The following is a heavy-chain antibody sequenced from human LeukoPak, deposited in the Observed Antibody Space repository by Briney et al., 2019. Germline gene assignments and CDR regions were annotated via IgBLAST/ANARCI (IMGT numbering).Heavy chain of an antibody. J-gene: IGHJ6*03. D-gene: IGHD1-26*01. V-gene: IGHV3-23*01. CDR3: AKDSGGTYFYYYYDMEV. CDR2: ISAGGATI. Sequence: PGGSLRLSCAASGFTFSTYAMSWVRQAPGKGLEWVSAISAGGATIYYADSVKGRFTVSRDNSKNTLYLQINSLRAEDTAVYYCAKDSGGTYFYYYYDMEVWGKGTTVTVSS. CDR1: GFTFSTYA.